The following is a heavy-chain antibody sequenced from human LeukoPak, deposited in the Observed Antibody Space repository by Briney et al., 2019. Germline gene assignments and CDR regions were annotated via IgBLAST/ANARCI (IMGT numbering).Heavy chain of an antibody. CDR2: INHSGST. Sequence: SETLSLTCAVYGGSFSGYYWSWIRQPPGKGLEWIGEINHSGSTNYNPSLKSRVTISVDTSKNQFSLKLSPVTAADTAVYYCARGKKVAYYYGSGSYYPDYWGQGTLVTVSS. J-gene: IGHJ4*02. D-gene: IGHD3-10*01. CDR3: ARGKKVAYYYGSGSYYPDY. CDR1: GGSFSGYY. V-gene: IGHV4-34*01.